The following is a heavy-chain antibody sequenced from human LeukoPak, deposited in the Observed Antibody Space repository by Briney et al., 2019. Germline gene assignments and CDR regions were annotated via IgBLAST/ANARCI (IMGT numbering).Heavy chain of an antibody. Sequence: GGSLRLSCAASGFSFSRYWMHWVRQAPGKGLVWVSRIKSDGKTNYADSVKVRFTISRDNAKNTVSLQMNSLRAEDTGVYYCARAPSDIGGYYPEYFRHWGQGTLVTVSS. CDR2: IKSDGKT. D-gene: IGHD3-22*01. J-gene: IGHJ1*01. CDR3: ARAPSDIGGYYPEYFRH. CDR1: GFSFSRYW. V-gene: IGHV3-74*01.